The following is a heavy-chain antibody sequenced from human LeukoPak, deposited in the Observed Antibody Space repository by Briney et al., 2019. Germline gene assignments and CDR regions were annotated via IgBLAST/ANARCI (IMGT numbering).Heavy chain of an antibody. V-gene: IGHV3-9*01. Sequence: PGGSLRLSCAASGFTFDDYAMHWVRQAPGKGLEWVSGISWNSGSIGYADSVKGRFTISRDNAKNSLYLQMNSLRSEDTAVYYCARGVGSGWYEWGQGTLVTVSS. CDR3: ARGVGSGWYE. CDR1: GFTFDDYA. D-gene: IGHD6-19*01. J-gene: IGHJ4*02. CDR2: ISWNSGSI.